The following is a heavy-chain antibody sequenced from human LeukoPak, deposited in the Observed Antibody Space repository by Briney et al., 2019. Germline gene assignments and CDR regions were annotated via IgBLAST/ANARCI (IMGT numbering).Heavy chain of an antibody. V-gene: IGHV3-23*01. D-gene: IGHD3-10*01. J-gene: IGHJ6*03. Sequence: GGSLGLSCAASGFTFSSYSMDWVRQAPGKGLEWVSALSDSGGSTFYADSVKGRFTISGDNSKNTLYLQMNRLRAEDTAVYYCAKGGAVSSKSITMIRGTRRYYYYMDVWGKGTTVTISS. CDR2: LSDSGGST. CDR3: AKGGAVSSKSITMIRGTRRYYYYMDV. CDR1: GFTFSSYS.